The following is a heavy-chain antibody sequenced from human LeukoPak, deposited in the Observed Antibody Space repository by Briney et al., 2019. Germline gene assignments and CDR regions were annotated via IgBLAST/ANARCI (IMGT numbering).Heavy chain of an antibody. Sequence: QAGGSLRLSCAASGFTFSRYAMHWVRQAPGKGLEWVAVISSDGSKTYYADSVKGRFTISRDNSKNTLYLQMNSLRAEDTAVYYCAKGPITFGGVIVNDYWGQGTLVTVSS. CDR1: GFTFSRYA. V-gene: IGHV3-30-3*01. CDR2: ISSDGSKT. CDR3: AKGPITFGGVIVNDY. D-gene: IGHD3-16*02. J-gene: IGHJ4*02.